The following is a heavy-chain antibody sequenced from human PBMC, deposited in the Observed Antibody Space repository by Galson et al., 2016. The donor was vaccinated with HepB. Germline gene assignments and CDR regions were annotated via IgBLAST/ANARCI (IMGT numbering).Heavy chain of an antibody. CDR3: ARDSGSDYGRFDP. CDR2: ISYSGSA. CDR1: GDSITRGGYY. V-gene: IGHV4-31*03. D-gene: IGHD1-26*01. J-gene: IGHJ5*02. Sequence: TLSLTCIVSGDSITRGGYYWSWIRQHPGKGLEWIGHISYSGSASYNPSLKSRIIISLDTSKNQFTLKMTSVTAADAAVYFCARDSGSDYGRFDPWGQGTVVTVSS.